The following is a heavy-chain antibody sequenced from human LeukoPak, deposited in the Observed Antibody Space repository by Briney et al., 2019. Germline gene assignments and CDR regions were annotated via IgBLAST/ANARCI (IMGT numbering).Heavy chain of an antibody. CDR1: GFTFTSSA. CDR2: IVVGSGNT. D-gene: IGHD6-19*01. J-gene: IGHJ6*02. V-gene: IGHV1-58*02. Sequence: SVKVSCKASGFTFTSSAMQWVRQARGQRLEWIGWIVVGSGNTNYAQKFQERVTITRDMSTSAAYMELSSLRSEDTAVYCCAADWVRGWTNYYYYGMDVWGQGTTVTVSS. CDR3: AADWVRGWTNYYYYGMDV.